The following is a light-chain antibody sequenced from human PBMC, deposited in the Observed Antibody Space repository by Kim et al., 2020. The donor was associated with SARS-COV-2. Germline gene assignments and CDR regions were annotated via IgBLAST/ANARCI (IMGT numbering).Light chain of an antibody. J-gene: IGLJ3*02. V-gene: IGLV2-23*02. Sequence: QSALTQPASLSGSPGQSVTISCSGTINDLGTYALVSWYQQYPGKAPRLIIFDISQRPSGISRRFSGSKSGNTASLTISPLEPDDEDDYFCCSFTSGVSWVFGGGTKVTVL. CDR2: DIS. CDR3: CSFTSGVSWV. CDR1: INDLGTYAL.